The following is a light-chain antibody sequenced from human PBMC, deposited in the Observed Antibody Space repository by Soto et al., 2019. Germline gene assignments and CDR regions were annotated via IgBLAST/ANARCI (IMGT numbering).Light chain of an antibody. J-gene: IGKJ2*01. V-gene: IGKV3-15*01. CDR2: GAS. Sequence: EIVMTQSPATLSVYPGERATLSCRASQSVNYNLAWSQQSPGQAPRLLIYGASTRATGIPGRFSGRGSGTDFTLTSSSLQPEDFTIYYCQQYNDWPPRYTFCQGTQLEIK. CDR1: QSVNYN. CDR3: QQYNDWPPRYT.